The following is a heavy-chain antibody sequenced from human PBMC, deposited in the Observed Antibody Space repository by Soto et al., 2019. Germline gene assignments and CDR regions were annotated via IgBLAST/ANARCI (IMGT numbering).Heavy chain of an antibody. CDR1: GFTFSSYS. J-gene: IGHJ4*02. V-gene: IGHV3-48*01. D-gene: IGHD5-18*01. CDR2: ISSSSSTI. Sequence: EVQLVESGGGLVQPGGSLRLSCAASGFTFSSYSMNWVRQAPGKGLEWVSYISSSSSTIYYADSVKGRFTISRDNAKNSLYLQTNSLRAEDTAVYYCARDYPTSKLWLEGGGQGTLVTVSS. CDR3: ARDYPTSKLWLEG.